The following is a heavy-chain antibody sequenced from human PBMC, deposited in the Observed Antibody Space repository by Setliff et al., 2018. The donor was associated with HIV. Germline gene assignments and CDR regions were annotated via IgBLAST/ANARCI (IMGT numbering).Heavy chain of an antibody. V-gene: IGHV4-38-2*01. CDR3: ASTTSGVSWSYPAHAFDI. Sequence: PSETLSLTCAVSGYSISSDYYWGWIRQPPGKGLEWIGSFSPRGRTYQNGSLKSRVTISVDRSRNQFSLKLTSVTAADTAIYYCASTTSGVSWSYPAHAFDIWGQGTMVTVSS. CDR2: FSPRGRT. J-gene: IGHJ3*02. CDR1: GYSISSDYY. D-gene: IGHD3-10*01.